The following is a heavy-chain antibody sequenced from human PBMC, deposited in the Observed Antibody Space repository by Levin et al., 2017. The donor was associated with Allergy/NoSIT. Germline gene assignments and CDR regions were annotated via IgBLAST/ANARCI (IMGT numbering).Heavy chain of an antibody. CDR3: ARAGQTWFNENYYYYMDV. CDR1: GGSISSGDYY. J-gene: IGHJ6*03. CDR2: IYYSGST. D-gene: IGHD3-10*01. V-gene: IGHV4-31*03. Sequence: SQTLSLTCTVSGGSISSGDYYWSWIRQHPGKGLEWIGYIYYSGSTDYNPSLKSRVTISGDRSKNQFSLKLSSVTAADTAVYYCARAGQTWFNENYYYYMDVWGKGTTVTVSS.